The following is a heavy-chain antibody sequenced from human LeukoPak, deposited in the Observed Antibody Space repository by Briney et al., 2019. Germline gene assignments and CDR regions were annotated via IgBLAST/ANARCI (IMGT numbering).Heavy chain of an antibody. J-gene: IGHJ3*02. CDR2: ISYDGSNK. Sequence: PGGSLRLSCAASGFTFSSYAMHWVRQAPGKGLEWVAVISYDGSNKYYADSVKSRFTISRDNSKNTLYLQMNSLRAEDTAVYYCARDLRGGPDAFDIWGQGTMVTVSS. CDR3: ARDLRGGPDAFDI. CDR1: GFTFSSYA. V-gene: IGHV3-30-3*01. D-gene: IGHD3-16*01.